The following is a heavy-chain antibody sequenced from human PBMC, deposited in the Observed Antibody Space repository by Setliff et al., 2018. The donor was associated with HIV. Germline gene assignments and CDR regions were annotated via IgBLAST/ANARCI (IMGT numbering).Heavy chain of an antibody. D-gene: IGHD1-26*01. J-gene: IGHJ4*02. CDR2: ISSSSSYI. CDR1: GFTFSSYS. Sequence: GGSLRLSCAASGFTFSSYSMNWVRQAPGKGLEWVSSISSSSSYIYYAEAVKGRFTISRDNAKNSLYLQMNSLRAEDTAVYHCARVKPHLRRSGSYWIVDYWGQGTLVTVSS. V-gene: IGHV3-21*01. CDR3: ARVKPHLRRSGSYWIVDY.